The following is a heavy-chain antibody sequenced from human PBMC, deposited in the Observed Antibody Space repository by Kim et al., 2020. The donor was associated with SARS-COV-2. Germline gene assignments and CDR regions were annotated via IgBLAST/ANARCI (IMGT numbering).Heavy chain of an antibody. CDR1: GGSISSSSYY. D-gene: IGHD3-10*01. J-gene: IGHJ4*02. Sequence: SETLSLTCTVSGGSISSSSYYWGWIRQPPGKGLEWIGSIYYSGSTYYNPSLKSRVTISVDTSKNQFSLKLSSVTAADTAVYYCARREMVQGVIFDYWGQGTLVTVSS. CDR2: IYYSGST. CDR3: ARREMVQGVIFDY. V-gene: IGHV4-39*01.